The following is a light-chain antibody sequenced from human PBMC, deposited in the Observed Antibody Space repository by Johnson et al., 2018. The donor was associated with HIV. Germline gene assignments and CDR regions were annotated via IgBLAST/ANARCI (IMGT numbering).Light chain of an antibody. V-gene: IGLV1-51*02. CDR1: SSNIGTND. CDR2: ENN. Sequence: QSVLTQPPSVSAAPGQKVTVSCSGSSSNIGTNDVSWYQQFPGAAPKLLIYENNKRPSGIPDRFSGSKSGTSATLGITGLQTGDEADYYCGTWDSSLSGVFGTGTKVTDL. CDR3: GTWDSSLSGV. J-gene: IGLJ1*01.